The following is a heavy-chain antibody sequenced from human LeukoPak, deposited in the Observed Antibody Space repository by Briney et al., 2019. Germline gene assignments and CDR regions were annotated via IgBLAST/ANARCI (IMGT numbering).Heavy chain of an antibody. CDR2: IWCDGSNK. D-gene: IGHD6-19*01. CDR1: GFTFSSYG. CDR3: ARDPRQWLAYYFDY. J-gene: IGHJ4*02. Sequence: GGSLRLSCAASGFTFSSYGMHWVRQAPGKGLEWVAVIWCDGSNKYYADSVKGRFTISRDNSKNTLYLQMNSLRAEDTAVYYCARDPRQWLAYYFDYWGQGTLVTVSS. V-gene: IGHV3-33*01.